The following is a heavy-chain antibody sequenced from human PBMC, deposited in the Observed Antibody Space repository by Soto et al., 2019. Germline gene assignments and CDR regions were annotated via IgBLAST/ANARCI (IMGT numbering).Heavy chain of an antibody. Sequence: EVQLVESGGGLVKPGGSLRLSCAASGFTFSGYGMIWVRRAPGKGLEWVSSISRSSTNIYYADSVKGRFTTSRDNAKNSLYLQMNSLSAEDTAMYYCARIPVAGQWYFDLWGRGTLVDVSS. V-gene: IGHV3-21*01. CDR2: ISRSSTNI. J-gene: IGHJ2*01. CDR1: GFTFSGYG. CDR3: ARIPVAGQWYFDL. D-gene: IGHD6-19*01.